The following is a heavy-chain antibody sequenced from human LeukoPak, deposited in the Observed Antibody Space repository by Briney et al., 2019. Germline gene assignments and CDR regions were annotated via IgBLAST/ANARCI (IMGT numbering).Heavy chain of an antibody. D-gene: IGHD4-17*01. Sequence: PSETLSLTCTVSGGSISSYYWSWIRQPPGKGLEWIGYIYYSGSTNYNPSLKSRVTISVDTSKNQFSLKLSSVTAADTAVYYCARHPDYGDTSGAFDIWGQGTMVTVSS. CDR1: GGSISSYY. CDR2: IYYSGST. V-gene: IGHV4-59*08. J-gene: IGHJ3*02. CDR3: ARHPDYGDTSGAFDI.